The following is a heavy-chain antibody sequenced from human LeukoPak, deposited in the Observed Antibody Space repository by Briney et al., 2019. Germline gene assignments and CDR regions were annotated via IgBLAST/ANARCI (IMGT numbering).Heavy chain of an antibody. CDR1: GFTFSSYS. V-gene: IGHV3-21*01. Sequence: KAGGSLRLSCAASGFTFSSYSMNWVRQAPGKGLEWVSSISSSSSYIYYADSVKGRFTISRDNAKNSLYLQMNSLRAEDTAVYYCAREPDPTTSIAAAASFDYWGQGTQVTVSS. CDR3: AREPDPTTSIAAAASFDY. CDR2: ISSSSSYI. J-gene: IGHJ4*02. D-gene: IGHD6-13*01.